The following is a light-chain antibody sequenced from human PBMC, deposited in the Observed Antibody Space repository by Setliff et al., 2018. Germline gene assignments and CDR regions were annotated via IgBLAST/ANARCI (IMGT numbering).Light chain of an antibody. CDR2: ANS. CDR1: RSNVGPNT. Sequence: QSALAQPPYASGTPGQTVTISCSGGRSNVGPNTVDWYQQLPGTAPKLLVFANSQRPSGVPDRFSGSKSGTTASLVISGLQSDDEADYYCATWDDGLNGAVFGGGTQLTVL. J-gene: IGLJ2*01. V-gene: IGLV1-44*01. CDR3: ATWDDGLNGAV.